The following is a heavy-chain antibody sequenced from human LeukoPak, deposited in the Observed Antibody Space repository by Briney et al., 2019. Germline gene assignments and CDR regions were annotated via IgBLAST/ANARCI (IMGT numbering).Heavy chain of an antibody. CDR1: GGTFNIYA. CDR3: ARCKMRPSAREYFDS. Sequence: SVKVSCKAAGGTFNIYAFSWVRQAPAQGLEWMGGILPFVDITNYAQRFQGRLTITADKATSTASMELSSLNSEDTAFYYCARCKMRPSAREYFDSWGQGTLVTVSS. CDR2: ILPFVDIT. D-gene: IGHD1-26*01. V-gene: IGHV1-69*17. J-gene: IGHJ4*02.